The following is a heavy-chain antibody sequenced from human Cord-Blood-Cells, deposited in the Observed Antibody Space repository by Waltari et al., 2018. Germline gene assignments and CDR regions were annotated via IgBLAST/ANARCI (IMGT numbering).Heavy chain of an antibody. Sequence: VQLVQSGAEEKKPGYTVKLSCQAAGGTFSSYALSWGRQDPGQGLEWMGGIIPIFGTANYAQKFQGRVTITADESTSTAYMELSSLRSEDTAVYYCARTIVVVPAAMYFQHWGQGTLVTVSS. CDR3: ARTIVVVPAAMYFQH. V-gene: IGHV1-69*01. J-gene: IGHJ1*01. D-gene: IGHD2-2*01. CDR2: IIPIFGTA. CDR1: GGTFSSYA.